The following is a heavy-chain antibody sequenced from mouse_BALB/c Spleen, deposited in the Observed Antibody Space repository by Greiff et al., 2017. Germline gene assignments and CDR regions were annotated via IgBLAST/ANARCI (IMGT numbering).Heavy chain of an antibody. J-gene: IGHJ2*01. CDR3: ARSIYYDYDEGFDY. V-gene: IGHV1S81*02. D-gene: IGHD2-4*01. CDR1: GYTFTSYW. CDR2: INPSNGRT. Sequence: QVQLKQPGAELVKPGASVKLSCKASGYTFTSYWMHWVKQRPGQGLEWIGEINPSNGRTNYNEKFKSKATLTVDKSSSTAYMQLSSLTSEDSAVYYWARSIYYDYDEGFDYWGQGTTLTVSS.